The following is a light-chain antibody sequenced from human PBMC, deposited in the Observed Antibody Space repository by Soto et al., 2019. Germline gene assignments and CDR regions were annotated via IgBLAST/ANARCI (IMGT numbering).Light chain of an antibody. V-gene: IGLV7-46*01. Sequence: QTVVTQEPSLTVSPGGTVTLTCGSSTGAVTSGHYPYWFQQKPGQAPRTLIYDTSNKPSWKPARFSGSLLGGKAALTLSGAQPEDEAEYYCLLSYSGAHVVFGGGTKLTVL. CDR2: DTS. CDR1: TGAVTSGHY. CDR3: LLSYSGAHVV. J-gene: IGLJ2*01.